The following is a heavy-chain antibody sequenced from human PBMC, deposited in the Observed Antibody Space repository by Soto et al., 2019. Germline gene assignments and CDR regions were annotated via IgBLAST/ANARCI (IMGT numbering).Heavy chain of an antibody. D-gene: IGHD3-10*01. Sequence: SGPTLVNPTQTLTLTCTFSGFSLSTSAVGVGWIRQPPGKALEWLTLIYWDDDKRYSPSLKSRLTITKDTSKDQVVLTMTNMDPMDTGTYYCAHFYARSGSGTYNWFDPWGPGILVTVSS. V-gene: IGHV2-5*02. J-gene: IGHJ5*02. CDR2: IYWDDDK. CDR3: AHFYARSGSGTYNWFDP. CDR1: GFSLSTSAVG.